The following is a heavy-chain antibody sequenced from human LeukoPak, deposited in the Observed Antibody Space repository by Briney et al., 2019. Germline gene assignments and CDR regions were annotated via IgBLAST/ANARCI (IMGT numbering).Heavy chain of an antibody. Sequence: PGGSLRLSCAASGFTFSSYAMHWVRQAPGKGLEWVAVISYDGSNKYYADSVKGRFTTSRDNSKNTLYLQMNSLRAEDTAVYYCARAGYSYGLEVDYWGQGTLVTVSS. V-gene: IGHV3-30-3*01. CDR1: GFTFSSYA. CDR3: ARAGYSYGLEVDY. D-gene: IGHD5-18*01. J-gene: IGHJ4*02. CDR2: ISYDGSNK.